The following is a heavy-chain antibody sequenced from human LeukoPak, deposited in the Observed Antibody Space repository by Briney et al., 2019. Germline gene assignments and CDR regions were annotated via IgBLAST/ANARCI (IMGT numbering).Heavy chain of an antibody. D-gene: IGHD5-18*01. CDR2: ISYDGSNK. J-gene: IGHJ4*02. CDR3: ARDGRGYSYGDY. CDR1: GFTFSSYW. V-gene: IGHV3-30-3*01. Sequence: GGSLRLSCAASGFTFSSYWMSWVRQAPGTGLGWVAVISYDGSNKYYADSVKGRFTISRDNSKNTLYLQMNSLRAEDTAVYYCARDGRGYSYGDYWGQGTLVTVSS.